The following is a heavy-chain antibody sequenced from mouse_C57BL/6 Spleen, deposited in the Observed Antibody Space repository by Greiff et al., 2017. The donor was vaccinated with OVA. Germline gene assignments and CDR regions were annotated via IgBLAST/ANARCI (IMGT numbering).Heavy chain of an antibody. Sequence: EVKVVESGGGLVQPKGSLKLSCAASGFSFNTYAMNWVRQAPGKGLEWVARIRSKSNNYATYYADSVKDRFTISRDDSESMLYLQMNNLKTEDTAMYYCVRDGGNPSFAYWGQGTLVTVSA. CDR2: IRSKSNNYAT. CDR3: VRDGGNPSFAY. V-gene: IGHV10-1*01. D-gene: IGHD2-1*01. J-gene: IGHJ3*01. CDR1: GFSFNTYA.